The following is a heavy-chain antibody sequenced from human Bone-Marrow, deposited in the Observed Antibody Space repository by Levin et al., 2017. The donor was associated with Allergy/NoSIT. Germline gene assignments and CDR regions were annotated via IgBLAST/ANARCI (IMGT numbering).Heavy chain of an antibody. CDR1: GFTFSSYA. Sequence: GGSLRLSCAASGFTFSSYAMSWVRQAPGKGLELVSAISGSGGSTNYADSVKGRFSISRDNSKNTLYLQMNSLRAEDTAIYYCAKGGYSGYGSSSPTLVQTYWGQGTLVTVSS. V-gene: IGHV3-23*01. D-gene: IGHD5-12*01. CDR3: AKGGYSGYGSSSPTLVQTY. CDR2: ISGSGGST. J-gene: IGHJ4*02.